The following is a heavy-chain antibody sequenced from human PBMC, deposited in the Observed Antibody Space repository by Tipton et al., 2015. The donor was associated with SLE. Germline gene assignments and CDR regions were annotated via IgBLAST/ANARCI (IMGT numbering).Heavy chain of an antibody. CDR3: ARGTRGSYDWNYSFDY. V-gene: IGHV4-30-4*01. CDR1: GGSISSDDYY. J-gene: IGHJ4*02. Sequence: TLSLTCTVSGGSISSDDYYWSWIRQPPGKGLEWIGYIYYSGSTYYNPSLKSRVAISVDTSKNQFSLKLSSVTAADTAVYYCARGTRGSYDWNYSFDYWGQGTLVIVSS. D-gene: IGHD1-7*01. CDR2: IYYSGST.